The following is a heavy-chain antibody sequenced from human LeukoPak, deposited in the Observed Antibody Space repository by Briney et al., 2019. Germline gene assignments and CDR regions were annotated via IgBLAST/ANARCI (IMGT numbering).Heavy chain of an antibody. CDR2: IYYSGST. V-gene: IGHV4-30-4*08. D-gene: IGHD6-13*01. CDR1: GGSISSGDYY. J-gene: IGHJ5*02. CDR3: ARDDRIAAAGNWFDP. Sequence: SQTLSLTCTVSGGSISSGDYYWSWIRQPPGKGLEWIGYIYYSGSTYYNPSLKSRVTISVDTSKNQFSLKLSSVTAADTAVYYCARDDRIAAAGNWFDPWGQGTLVTVSS.